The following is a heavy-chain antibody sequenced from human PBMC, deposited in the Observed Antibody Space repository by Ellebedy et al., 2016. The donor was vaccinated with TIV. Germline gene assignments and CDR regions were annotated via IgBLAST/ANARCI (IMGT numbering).Heavy chain of an antibody. CDR2: INPDGSAE. Sequence: GESLKISCAASGFTLSRHWMSWVRQGPGKGLEWVAHINPDGSAEYYVDSAKGRFTISRDNAKRSLFLQMNSLRVDDTAVYYCVTWGQSYGRWGQGSLVTISS. V-gene: IGHV3-7*03. D-gene: IGHD3-16*01. CDR3: VTWGQSYGR. J-gene: IGHJ4*02. CDR1: GFTLSRHW.